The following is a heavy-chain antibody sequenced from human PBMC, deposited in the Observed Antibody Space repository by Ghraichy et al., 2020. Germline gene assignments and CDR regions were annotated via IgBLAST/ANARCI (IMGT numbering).Heavy chain of an antibody. J-gene: IGHJ6*02. V-gene: IGHV3-23*01. D-gene: IGHD2-2*01. CDR1: GFTFNNYA. Sequence: GSLRLSCAASGFTFNNYAMSWVRQAPGKGLEWVSLNTVSGGRTSYADSVKGRFTISLDPSKTTMYLQMNSLRAEDTAKYYCAKTTAVHYYYGLDVWGQGTTVTVSS. CDR3: AKTTAVHYYYGLDV. CDR2: NTVSGGRT.